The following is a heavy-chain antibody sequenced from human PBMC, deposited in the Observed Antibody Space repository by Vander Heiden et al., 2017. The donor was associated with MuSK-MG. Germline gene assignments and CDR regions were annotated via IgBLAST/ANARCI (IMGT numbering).Heavy chain of an antibody. Sequence: QGQLVQSGAEVKKPGASVKVSCRASGYTFTNYGISWVRQAPGQGLEWMGWIGAYNGDTNYAQRLQGRVTMTTDTSTSTAYMDLRSLRSDDTAVYYCARDYHRLSDYGDYEDDFDIWGQGTMVIVSS. CDR2: IGAYNGDT. CDR1: GYTFTNYG. V-gene: IGHV1-18*01. J-gene: IGHJ3*02. D-gene: IGHD4-17*01. CDR3: ARDYHRLSDYGDYEDDFDI.